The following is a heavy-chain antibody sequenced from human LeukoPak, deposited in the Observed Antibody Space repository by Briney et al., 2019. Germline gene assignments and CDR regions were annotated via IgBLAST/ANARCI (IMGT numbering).Heavy chain of an antibody. V-gene: IGHV4-59*08. Sequence: SETLSLTCTVSGGSISSYYWSWIRQPPGKGLEWIGYIYYSGSTNYNPSLKSQVTISVDTSKNQFSLKLSSVTAADTAVYYCARRLGYCSGGSCYENWFDPWGQGTLVTVSS. CDR1: GGSISSYY. CDR3: ARRLGYCSGGSCYENWFDP. J-gene: IGHJ5*02. CDR2: IYYSGST. D-gene: IGHD2-15*01.